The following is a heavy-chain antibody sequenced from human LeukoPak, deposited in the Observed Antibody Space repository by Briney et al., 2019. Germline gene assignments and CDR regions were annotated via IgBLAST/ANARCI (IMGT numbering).Heavy chain of an antibody. Sequence: PSETLSLTCAVYGGSFSGYYWSWIRQPPGKGLEWIGEINHSGSTNYNPSLKSRVTISVDTSKNQFSLKLSSVTAADTAVYYCARGVRRYGDYSIDPWGQGTLVTVSS. J-gene: IGHJ5*02. CDR3: ARGVRRYGDYSIDP. D-gene: IGHD4-17*01. CDR1: GGSFSGYY. CDR2: INHSGST. V-gene: IGHV4-34*01.